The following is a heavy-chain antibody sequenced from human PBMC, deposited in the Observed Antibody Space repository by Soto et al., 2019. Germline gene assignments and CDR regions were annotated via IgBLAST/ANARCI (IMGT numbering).Heavy chain of an antibody. CDR2: ISAYNGNT. Sequence: ASVKVSCKASGYTFTSYGISWVRQAPGQGLDWMGWISAYNGNTKYAQDLQGRVTMTTDTSTSTAYMELRSLRSDDTAMYYCARFSGGSYNTYYFYYGMDVWGQGTTVTVSS. D-gene: IGHD2-15*01. CDR3: ARFSGGSYNTYYFYYGMDV. CDR1: GYTFTSYG. J-gene: IGHJ6*02. V-gene: IGHV1-18*04.